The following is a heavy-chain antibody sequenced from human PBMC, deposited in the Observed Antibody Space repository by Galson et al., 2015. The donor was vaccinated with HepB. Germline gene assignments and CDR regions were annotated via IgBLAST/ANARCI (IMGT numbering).Heavy chain of an antibody. CDR3: ARAGGRYSSSWYGRMDY. D-gene: IGHD6-13*01. J-gene: IGHJ4*02. CDR1: GYTFASYG. V-gene: IGHV1-18*04. Sequence: SVKVSCKASGYTFASYGISWVRQAPGQGLEWMGWISAYNGNTNYAQKLQGRVTMTTDTSTSTAYMELRSLRSDDTAVYYCARAGGRYSSSWYGRMDYWGQGTLVTVSS. CDR2: ISAYNGNT.